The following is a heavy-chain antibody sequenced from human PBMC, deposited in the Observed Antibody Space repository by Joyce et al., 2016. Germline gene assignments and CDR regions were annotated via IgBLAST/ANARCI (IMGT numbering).Heavy chain of an antibody. D-gene: IGHD1-26*01. CDR3: ARLRQGD. Sequence: EVQLVQSGAEVKKPGESLKISCSDSGNNFANSWIGWVRQRPGRGLEWLGMIFPGNSQTIYSPSFEGRVTISADKSVTTTYLQWSSLRASDTAIYYCARLRQGDWGQGTPVTVTS. CDR2: IFPGNSQT. V-gene: IGHV5-51*01. CDR1: GNNFANSW. J-gene: IGHJ4*02.